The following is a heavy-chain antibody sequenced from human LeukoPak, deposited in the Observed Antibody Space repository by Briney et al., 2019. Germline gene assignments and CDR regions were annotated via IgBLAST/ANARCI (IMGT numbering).Heavy chain of an antibody. CDR2: IYTSGST. CDR3: ARVRQFRYCSSTSCLNHNWFDP. CDR1: GGSISSYY. J-gene: IGHJ5*02. V-gene: IGHV4-4*07. D-gene: IGHD2-2*01. Sequence: SETLSLTCTVSGGSISSYYWSWIRQPAGKGLEWIGRIYTSGSTNYNPSLKSRVTMSVDTSKNQFSLKLSSVTAADTAVYYCARVRQFRYCSSTSCLNHNWFDPWGQGTLVTVSS.